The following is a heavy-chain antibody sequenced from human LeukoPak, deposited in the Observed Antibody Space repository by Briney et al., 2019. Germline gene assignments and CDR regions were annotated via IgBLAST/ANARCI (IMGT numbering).Heavy chain of an antibody. J-gene: IGHJ3*02. V-gene: IGHV1-24*01. D-gene: IGHD1-26*01. CDR2: FDPEDGET. CDR3: ATGLGGSLPIGAFDI. Sequence: GASVKVSCKVSGYTLTGLSMHWVRQAPGKGLEWMGGFDPEDGETIYAQKFQGRVTMTEDTSTDTAYMELSSLRSEDTAVYYCATGLGGSLPIGAFDIWGQGTMVTVSS. CDR1: GYTLTGLS.